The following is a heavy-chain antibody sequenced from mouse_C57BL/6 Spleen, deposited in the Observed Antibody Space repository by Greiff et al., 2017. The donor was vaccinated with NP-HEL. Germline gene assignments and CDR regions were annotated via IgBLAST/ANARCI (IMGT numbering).Heavy chain of an antibody. J-gene: IGHJ4*01. Sequence: VKLVESGAELARPGASVKLSCKASGYTFTSYGISWVKQRTGQGLEWIGEIYPRSGNTYYNEKFKGKATLTADKSSSTAYMELRSLTSEDSAVYFCARGDYYGSSPHAMDYWGQGTSVTVSS. CDR2: IYPRSGNT. CDR3: ARGDYYGSSPHAMDY. V-gene: IGHV1-81*01. CDR1: GYTFTSYG. D-gene: IGHD1-1*01.